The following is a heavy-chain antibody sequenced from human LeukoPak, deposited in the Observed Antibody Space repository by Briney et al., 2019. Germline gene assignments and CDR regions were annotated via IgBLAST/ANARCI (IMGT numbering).Heavy chain of an antibody. D-gene: IGHD3-10*01. CDR2: MHTSGTT. Sequence: SQTLSLTCTVSGGSVSSGSYYWSWIRQPAGKGLEWIGRMHTSGTTNYNPALKSRVTISEDTSKNQFSLNLTSVTAADTAVYYCARGVMGGSGSQSFFDYWGQGTLVTVSS. J-gene: IGHJ4*02. CDR3: ARGVMGGSGSQSFFDY. CDR1: GGSVSSGSYY. V-gene: IGHV4-61*02.